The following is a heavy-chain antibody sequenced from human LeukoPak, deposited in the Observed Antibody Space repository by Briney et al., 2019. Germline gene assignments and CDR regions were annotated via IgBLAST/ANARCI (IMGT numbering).Heavy chain of an antibody. J-gene: IGHJ6*03. CDR3: ARARSEGSGSYYNVAYYYYYMDV. D-gene: IGHD3-10*01. V-gene: IGHV1-46*01. CDR1: GYTFTGYY. CDR2: INPSGGST. Sequence: APVKVSCKASGYTFTGYYMHWVRQAPGQGLEWMGIINPSGGSTSYAQKFQGGVTMTRDTSTSTVYMELSSLRSEDTAVYYCARARSEGSGSYYNVAYYYYYMDVWGKGTTVTISS.